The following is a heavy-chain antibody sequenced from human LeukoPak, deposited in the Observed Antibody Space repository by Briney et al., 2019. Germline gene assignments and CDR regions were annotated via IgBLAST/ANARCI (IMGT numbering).Heavy chain of an antibody. CDR2: IDPSDSYT. CDR3: ARDDYGDSQFDY. Sequence: ASLKISCKGSGYSFTSYWISWVRQMPGKGLEWMGRIDPSDSYTNYSPSFHGHVTISADKSISTAYLQWSSLKASDTAMYYCARDDYGDSQFDYWGQGTLVTASS. CDR1: GYSFTSYW. D-gene: IGHD4-17*01. V-gene: IGHV5-10-1*01. J-gene: IGHJ4*02.